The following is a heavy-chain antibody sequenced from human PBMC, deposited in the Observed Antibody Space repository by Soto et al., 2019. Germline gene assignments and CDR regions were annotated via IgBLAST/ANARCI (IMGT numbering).Heavy chain of an antibody. D-gene: IGHD3-16*01. CDR3: ARQYEPDAFDI. V-gene: IGHV4-34*01. CDR2: INHSGNT. CDR1: GGSFSTYY. Sequence: SETLSLTCANSGGSFSTYYWSWIRQPPGKGLEWIGEINHSGNTKYSPSHKSRGTISVDTSKNQFSLRLSTVTAADTAVYYCARQYEPDAFDIWGQGTMVTVSS. J-gene: IGHJ3*02.